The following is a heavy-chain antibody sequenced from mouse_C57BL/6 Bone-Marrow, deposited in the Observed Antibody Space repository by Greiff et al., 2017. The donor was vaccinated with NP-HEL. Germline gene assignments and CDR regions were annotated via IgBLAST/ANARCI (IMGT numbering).Heavy chain of an antibody. CDR2: INPNNGGT. CDR3: ATVYYDYDVWFAY. CDR1: GYTFTDYN. J-gene: IGHJ3*01. D-gene: IGHD2-4*01. Sequence: VQLQQSGPELVKPGASVKMSCKASGYTFTDYNMHWVKQSHGKSLEWIGYINPNNGGTSYNQKFKGKATLTVNKSSSTAYMELRSLTSEDSAVYYCATVYYDYDVWFAYWGQGTLVTVSA. V-gene: IGHV1-22*01.